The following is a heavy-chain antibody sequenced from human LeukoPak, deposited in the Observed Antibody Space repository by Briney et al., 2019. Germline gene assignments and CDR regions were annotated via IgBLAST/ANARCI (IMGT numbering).Heavy chain of an antibody. V-gene: IGHV4-30-4*08. CDR2: IYYSGST. J-gene: IGHJ3*02. Sequence: SETLSLTCTVSGGSISSGDYYWSWIHQPPGKGLEWIGYIYYSGSTYYNPSLKSRVTISVDTSKNQFSLKLSSVTAADTAVYYCARFIGRWLQGTYAFDIWGQGTMVTDSS. CDR3: ARFIGRWLQGTYAFDI. D-gene: IGHD5-24*01. CDR1: GGSISSGDYY.